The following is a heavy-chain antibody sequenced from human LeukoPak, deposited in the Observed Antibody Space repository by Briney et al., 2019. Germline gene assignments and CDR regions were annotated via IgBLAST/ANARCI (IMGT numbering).Heavy chain of an antibody. J-gene: IGHJ6*02. V-gene: IGHV1-2*06. CDR1: GYTLTGYY. CDR3: ARDQATTVTSYYYYGMDV. Sequence: VASVKVSCKASGYTLTGYYMHWVRQAPGQGLEWMGRMSPNNGGANFAQKFQGRVTMTRDTSISTAYMELSSLTSDDTAVYYCARDQATTVTSYYYYGMDVWGQGTTVTVSS. D-gene: IGHD4-17*01. CDR2: MSPNNGGA.